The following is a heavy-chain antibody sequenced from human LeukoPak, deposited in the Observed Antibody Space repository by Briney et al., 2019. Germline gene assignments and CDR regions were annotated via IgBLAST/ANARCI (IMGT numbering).Heavy chain of an antibody. CDR1: GFTFDDYA. J-gene: IGHJ4*02. CDR2: ISYDGSNK. D-gene: IGHD1-26*01. Sequence: GRSLRLSCAASGFTFDDYAMHWVRQAPGKGLEWVAVISYDGSNKDYADFVKGRFTISRDNSKNTLYLQMNSLRAEDTAVYYCAKKHSTGWVGGRMGVFDYWGQGTLVTVSS. V-gene: IGHV3-30*18. CDR3: AKKHSTGWVGGRMGVFDY.